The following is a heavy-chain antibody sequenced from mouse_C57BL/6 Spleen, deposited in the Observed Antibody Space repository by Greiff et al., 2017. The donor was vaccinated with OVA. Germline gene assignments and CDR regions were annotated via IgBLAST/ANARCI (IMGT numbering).Heavy chain of an antibody. Sequence: QVQLKQPGAELVKPGASVKMSCKASGYTFTSYWITWVKQRPGQGLEWIGDIYPGSGSTNYNEKFKSKATLTVDTSSSTAYMQRSSLTSEDSAVYYCTDYGSSYWYFDVWGTGTTVTVSS. CDR1: GYTFTSYW. J-gene: IGHJ1*03. V-gene: IGHV1-55*01. D-gene: IGHD1-1*01. CDR2: IYPGSGST. CDR3: TDYGSSYWYFDV.